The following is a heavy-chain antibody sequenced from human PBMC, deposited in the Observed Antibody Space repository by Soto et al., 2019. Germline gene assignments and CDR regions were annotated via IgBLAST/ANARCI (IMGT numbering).Heavy chain of an antibody. CDR2: ISAHTGSS. CDR3: ARDGPLNYYDGTFSYYVMDV. CDR1: GYTFTSSG. J-gene: IGHJ6*02. D-gene: IGHD3-16*01. Sequence: ASVKVSCKASGYTFTSSGMSWVRQTPGQGLEWMGWISAHTGSSEYAQRFQGRVTMTTDRSTSTAYMELRSLRSDDTAVYYCARDGPLNYYDGTFSYYVMDVCGQGSTATVSS. V-gene: IGHV1-18*01.